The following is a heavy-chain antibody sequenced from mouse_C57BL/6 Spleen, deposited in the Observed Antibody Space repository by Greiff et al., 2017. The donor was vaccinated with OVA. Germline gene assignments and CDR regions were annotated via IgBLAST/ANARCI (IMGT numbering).Heavy chain of an antibody. D-gene: IGHD4-1*01. Sequence: EVKLLESGPGLVKPSQSLSLTCSVTGYSITSGYYWNWIRQFPGNKLEWMGYISYDGSNNYNPSLKNRISITRDTSKNQFFLKLNSVTTEDTATYYCARPRWDFSFDYWGQGTTLTVSS. CDR2: ISYDGSN. V-gene: IGHV3-6*01. J-gene: IGHJ2*01. CDR1: GYSITSGYY. CDR3: ARPRWDFSFDY.